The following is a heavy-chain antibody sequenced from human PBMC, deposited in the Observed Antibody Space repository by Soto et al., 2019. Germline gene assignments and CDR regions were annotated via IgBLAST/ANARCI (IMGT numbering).Heavy chain of an antibody. CDR3: ARDRSSAVAGLFDY. CDR1: GGSISSGGYY. CDR2: IYYSGST. J-gene: IGHJ4*02. V-gene: IGHV4-31*03. D-gene: IGHD6-19*01. Sequence: SETLSLTCTVSGGSISSGGYYWSWIRQHPGKGLEWIGYIYYSGSTYYNPSLKSRVTISVVTSKNQFSLKLSSVTAADTAVYYCARDRSSAVAGLFDYWGQGTLVTVSS.